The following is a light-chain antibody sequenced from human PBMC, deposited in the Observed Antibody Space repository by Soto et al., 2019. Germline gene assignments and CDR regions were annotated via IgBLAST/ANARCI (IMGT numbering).Light chain of an antibody. CDR2: GGS. V-gene: IGKV3-20*01. CDR1: QSVRSTY. Sequence: VLTQSPGTLSLSPGERATLSCRAGQSVRSTYLAWYQQEPGQAPRLRIYGGSNRATGIPDRFSGSGSGTDFTLTISRLEHEDSAVYYFQQYDNSPMCTFGQGTKLEIK. CDR3: QQYDNSPMCT. J-gene: IGKJ2*02.